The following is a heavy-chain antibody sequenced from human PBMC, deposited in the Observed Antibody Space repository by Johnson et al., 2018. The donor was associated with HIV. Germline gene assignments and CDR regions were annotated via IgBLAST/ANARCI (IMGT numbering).Heavy chain of an antibody. J-gene: IGHJ3*02. V-gene: IGHV3-30*02. CDR2: IRYDGSNK. CDR1: GFTFSSYG. D-gene: IGHD1-1*01. Sequence: QVQLVESWGGVVQPGGSLRLSCAASGFTFSSYGMHWVRQAPGKGLEWVAFIRYDGSNKYYADSVKGRFTISRDNSKNTLYLQMNSLRAEDTAVYYCAAPPERTGADDAFDIWGQGTMVTVSS. CDR3: AAPPERTGADDAFDI.